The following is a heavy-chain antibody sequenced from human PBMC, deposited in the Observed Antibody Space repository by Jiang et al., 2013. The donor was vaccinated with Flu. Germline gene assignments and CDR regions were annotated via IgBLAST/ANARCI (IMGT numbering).Heavy chain of an antibody. CDR3: ARVTAAATRGYYGMDV. V-gene: IGHV4-39*01. Sequence: QLVESGPGLVKPSETLSLTCTVSGGSIRSSGNYWGWMRQTPGKGPEWIGSIYYSGTTYYNPSLKSRVTFSLDMSKNQFSLKLTPVTAADTAIYYCARVTAAATRGYYGMDVWGQGTTVIVSS. CDR2: IYYSGTT. J-gene: IGHJ6*02. CDR1: GGSIRSSGNY. D-gene: IGHD6-13*01.